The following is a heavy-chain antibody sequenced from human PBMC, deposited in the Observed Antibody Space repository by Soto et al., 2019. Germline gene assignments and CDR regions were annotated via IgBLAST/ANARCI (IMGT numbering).Heavy chain of an antibody. CDR2: TYHSGTT. CDR3: ARAQFYSGSGNYYNLMFDP. Sequence: PSETLSLTSAVSGGSVSGSGYSWIWIRQPPGRGLEWIGYTYHSGTTLYNPSLKTRLTISLDSSNNGFSRTLNFITAADTAVYDCARAQFYSGSGNYYNLMFDPRGQGKQVTASS. D-gene: IGHD3-10*01. CDR1: GGSVSGSGYS. J-gene: IGHJ5*02. V-gene: IGHV4-30-2*01.